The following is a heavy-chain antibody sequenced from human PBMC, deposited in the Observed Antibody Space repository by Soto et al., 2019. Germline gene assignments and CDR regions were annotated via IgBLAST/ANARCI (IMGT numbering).Heavy chain of an antibody. V-gene: IGHV3-74*03. J-gene: IGHJ4*02. D-gene: IGHD2-2*01. CDR3: AGVETCSSTSCYSVFDY. CDR1: GFTFSSYW. Sequence: EVQLVESGGGLVQPGGSLRLSCAASGFTFSSYWMHWVRQAPGKGLVWVSRINSDGSSTTYADSVKGRFTISRDNAKNTLYLQINSLRAEDTAVYYCAGVETCSSTSCYSVFDYWGQGTLVTVSS. CDR2: INSDGSST.